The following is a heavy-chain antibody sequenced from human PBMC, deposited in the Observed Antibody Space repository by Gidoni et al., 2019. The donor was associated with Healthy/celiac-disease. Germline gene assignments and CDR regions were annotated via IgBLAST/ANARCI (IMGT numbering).Heavy chain of an antibody. CDR2: IIPILGIA. D-gene: IGHD6-19*01. V-gene: IGHV1-69*09. J-gene: IGHJ4*02. CDR1: GGTFSRYA. CDR3: ARDRGYSSGRYYFDY. Sequence: QVQLVQAGAEVKKPGSSLKVSCKASGGTFSRYAISWVRKAPGQGLEWMGRIIPILGIANYAQKFLGGVTITADKSTSTAYMELSSLRSEDTAVYYCARDRGYSSGRYYFDYWGQGTMVTVSS.